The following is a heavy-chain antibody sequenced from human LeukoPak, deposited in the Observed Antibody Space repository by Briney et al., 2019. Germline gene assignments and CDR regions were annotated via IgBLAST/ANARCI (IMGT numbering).Heavy chain of an antibody. CDR3: ARDLGSSRHRLYYYYGMDV. D-gene: IGHD6-13*01. J-gene: IGHJ6*02. Sequence: SETLSLTCTVSGGSISSGGYYWSWIRQHPGKGLEWIGYIYYSGSTYYNPSLKSRVTISVDTSKNQFSLKLSSVTAADTAVYYCARDLGSSRHRLYYYYGMDVWGQGTTVTVSS. CDR1: GGSISSGGYY. CDR2: IYYSGST. V-gene: IGHV4-31*03.